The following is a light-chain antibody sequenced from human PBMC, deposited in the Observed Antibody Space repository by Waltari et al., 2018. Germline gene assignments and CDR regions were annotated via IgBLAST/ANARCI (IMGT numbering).Light chain of an antibody. CDR3: QQYNGYPLT. CDR2: KVS. Sequence: DIQMNQSPSTLSASVGDRVTITCRASQSVSNLLAWYQQKPGKAPKFLIYKVSVLECGVPSRFSGSGSGTEFSLTINNLQPDDFATYFCQQYNGYPLTFGGGTKVEIK. V-gene: IGKV1-5*03. CDR1: QSVSNL. J-gene: IGKJ4*01.